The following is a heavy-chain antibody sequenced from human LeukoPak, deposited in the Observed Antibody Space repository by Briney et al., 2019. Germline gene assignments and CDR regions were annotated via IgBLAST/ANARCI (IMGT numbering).Heavy chain of an antibody. V-gene: IGHV1-69*06. Sequence: GASVKVSCKASGYTFTGYYMHWVRQAPGQGLEWMGGIIPIFGTSNYAQKFQGRVTIIADKSTSTAYMELSSLRSEDTAVYYCARRYCTNGVCYHDRGAFDIWGQGTMVTVSS. CDR1: GYTFTGYY. J-gene: IGHJ3*02. CDR2: IIPIFGTS. D-gene: IGHD2-8*01. CDR3: ARRYCTNGVCYHDRGAFDI.